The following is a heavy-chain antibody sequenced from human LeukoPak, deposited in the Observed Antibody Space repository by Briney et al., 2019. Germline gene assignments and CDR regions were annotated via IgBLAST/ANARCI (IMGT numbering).Heavy chain of an antibody. V-gene: IGHV3-30*18. CDR2: ISYDGSNK. Sequence: GRSLRLSCAASGFTFSTYGMHWVRQAPGKGLEWVAVISYDGSNKNYADSVKGRFTISRDNSKNTLYLQMNSLRAEDTAVYHCANQILGVVYWGQGTLVTVSS. D-gene: IGHD3-3*01. CDR3: ANQILGVVY. J-gene: IGHJ4*02. CDR1: GFTFSTYG.